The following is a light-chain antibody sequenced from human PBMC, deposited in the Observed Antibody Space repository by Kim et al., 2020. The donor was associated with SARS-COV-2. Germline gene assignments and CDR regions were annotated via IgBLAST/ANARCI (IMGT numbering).Light chain of an antibody. Sequence: QSALTQPAYVSGFLGQSITISCTGPRNDGGGYNFVFWYQLKPGKAPKLIIYGVTKRPSGVSSRFSGSKSGNTASLTISGLLPEDEADYYCSSYTFNTKCVFGTGTKVTVL. J-gene: IGLJ1*01. CDR3: SSYTFNTKCV. CDR2: GVT. CDR1: RNDGGGYNF. V-gene: IGLV2-14*01.